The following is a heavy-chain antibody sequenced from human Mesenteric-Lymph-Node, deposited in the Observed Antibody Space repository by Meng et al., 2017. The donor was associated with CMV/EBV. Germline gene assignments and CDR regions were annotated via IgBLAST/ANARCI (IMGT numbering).Heavy chain of an antibody. CDR3: ASSSIAARPGRGFDY. CDR1: GFTFSSYW. Sequence: GESLKISCAASGFTFSSYWMSWVRQAPGKGLEWVANIKQDGSEKYYVDSVKGRFTISRDNAKNSLYLQMNSLRAEDTAVYYCASSSIAARPGRGFDYWGQGTLVTVSS. CDR2: IKQDGSEK. V-gene: IGHV3-7*01. J-gene: IGHJ4*02. D-gene: IGHD6-6*01.